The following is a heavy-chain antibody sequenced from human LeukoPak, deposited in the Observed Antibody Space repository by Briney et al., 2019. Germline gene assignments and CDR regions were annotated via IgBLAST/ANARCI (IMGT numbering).Heavy chain of an antibody. V-gene: IGHV4-59*08. Sequence: SETLSLTCTVPGGSISSYYWSWIRQPPGKGLEWIGYFYYSGSTNYNPSLKSRVTISVDTSKNQFSLKLSSVTAADTAVYYCARRYSQNIDYWGQGTLVTVSS. D-gene: IGHD3-10*01. CDR2: FYYSGST. CDR3: ARRYSQNIDY. J-gene: IGHJ4*02. CDR1: GGSISSYY.